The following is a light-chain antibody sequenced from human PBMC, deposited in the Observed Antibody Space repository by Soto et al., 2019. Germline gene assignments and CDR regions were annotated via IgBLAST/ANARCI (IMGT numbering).Light chain of an antibody. Sequence: EIVLTQSPATLSLSPGERATLSCRASQSISSYLAWYQQKPGQAPGLLIYDASNRATGIPARFSGSGSGTDFTLTISSLEPEDFAVYYCQQRPSWTFGQGTKVEI. V-gene: IGKV3-11*01. CDR3: QQRPSWT. J-gene: IGKJ1*01. CDR1: QSISSY. CDR2: DAS.